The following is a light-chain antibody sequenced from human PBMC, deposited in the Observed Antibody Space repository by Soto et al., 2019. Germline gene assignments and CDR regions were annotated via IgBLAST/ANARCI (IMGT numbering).Light chain of an antibody. CDR2: AAS. Sequence: DIQMTQSPSSLSASVGDRVTITCQASQDITNYLNWYQQKPGKAPKLPIYAASSLQSGVPSRFSGSGSGTDFTLTISSLQPEDFATYYCQQSYSTPWTVGQGTKGEIK. V-gene: IGKV1-39*01. CDR3: QQSYSTPWT. CDR1: QDITNY. J-gene: IGKJ1*01.